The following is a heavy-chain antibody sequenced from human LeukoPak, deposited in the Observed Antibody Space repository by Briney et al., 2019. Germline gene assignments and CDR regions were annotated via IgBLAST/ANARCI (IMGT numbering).Heavy chain of an antibody. V-gene: IGHV1-69*01. CDR3: ARDQGDCSSTSCYDY. CDR2: IIPIFGTA. CDR1: GGTFSSYA. J-gene: IGHJ4*02. Sequence: ASVKVSCKASGGTFSSYAISWVRQAPGQGLEWMGGIIPIFGTANYAQKFQGRVTITADESTSTAYMELSSLRSEDTAVYYCARDQGDCSSTSCYDYWGQGTLVTVSS. D-gene: IGHD2-2*01.